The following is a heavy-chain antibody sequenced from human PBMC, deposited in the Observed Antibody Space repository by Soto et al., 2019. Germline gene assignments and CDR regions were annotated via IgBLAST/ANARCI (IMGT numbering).Heavy chain of an antibody. CDR3: ASNDCSSTSCYYYYYYMDV. J-gene: IGHJ6*03. Sequence: ASVKVSCKASGGTFSSYTISWVRQAPGQGLEWMGRIIPILGIANYAQKFQGRVTITADKSTSTAYMELSSLRSEDTAVYYCASNDCSSTSCYYYYYYMDVWGKGTTVTVSS. CDR1: GGTFSSYT. V-gene: IGHV1-69*02. D-gene: IGHD2-2*01. CDR2: IIPILGIA.